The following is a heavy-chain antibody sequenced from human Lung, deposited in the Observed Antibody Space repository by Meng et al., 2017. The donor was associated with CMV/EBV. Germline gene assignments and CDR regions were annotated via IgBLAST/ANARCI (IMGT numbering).Heavy chain of an antibody. V-gene: IGHV5-51*01. CDR2: IYLYDTHA. CDR1: GYNFIYHW. Sequence: GGSLRLXXKGSGYNFIYHWIGWVRQMPGKGLEWMGIIYLYDTHAIYSPSFQGQVTISADQSLNTAYLQWNSLKASDTAIYFCASALNGNYWLFDPWGQGTLVTVSS. D-gene: IGHD1-26*01. J-gene: IGHJ5*02. CDR3: ASALNGNYWLFDP.